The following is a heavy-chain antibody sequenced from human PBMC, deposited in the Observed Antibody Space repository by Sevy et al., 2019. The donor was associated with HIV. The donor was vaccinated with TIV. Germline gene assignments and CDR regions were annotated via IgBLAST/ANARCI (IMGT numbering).Heavy chain of an antibody. CDR2: INGHNGNT. D-gene: IGHD3-22*01. J-gene: IGHJ4*02. CDR1: GYIFTSYG. V-gene: IGHV1-18*01. CDR3: ARDGYDGSGYQRGLFDF. Sequence: ASVKVSCKASGYIFTSYGISWVRQAPRQGLEWMGWINGHNGNTNYVQNLQGTVTMTTDTSTNTAYMELRSLRSDDTAVYYCARDGYDGSGYQRGLFDFWGQGTLVIVSS.